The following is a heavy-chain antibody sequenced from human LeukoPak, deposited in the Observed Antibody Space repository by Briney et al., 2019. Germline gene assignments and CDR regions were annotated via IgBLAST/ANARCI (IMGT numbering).Heavy chain of an antibody. CDR1: GYTFTSYG. V-gene: IGHV1-2*02. Sequence: ASVKVSCKASGYTFTSYGISWVRQAPGQGLEWMGWINPKRGDTNYAQKFEGRVTMTRDTSISSGFMDLSSLTYDDTAVYYCARGAGTGYDYYFGLDVWGQGATVTVSS. D-gene: IGHD1-26*01. CDR3: ARGAGTGYDYYFGLDV. CDR2: INPKRGDT. J-gene: IGHJ6*02.